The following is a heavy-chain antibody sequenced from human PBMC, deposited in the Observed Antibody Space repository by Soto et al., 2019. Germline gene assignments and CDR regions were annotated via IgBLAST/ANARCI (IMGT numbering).Heavy chain of an antibody. Sequence: SETLSLTCTVSGGSISSYYWSWIRQPPGKGLEWIGYIYHSGSTYYNPSLKSRVTISVDTSKNQFSLKLSSVTAADTAVYYCARPSGSYLYYFDYWGQGTLVTVSS. CDR3: ARPSGSYLYYFDY. D-gene: IGHD1-26*01. CDR1: GGSISSYY. V-gene: IGHV4-59*04. CDR2: IYHSGST. J-gene: IGHJ4*02.